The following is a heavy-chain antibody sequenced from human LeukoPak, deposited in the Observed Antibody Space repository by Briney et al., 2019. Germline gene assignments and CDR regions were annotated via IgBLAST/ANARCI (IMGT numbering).Heavy chain of an antibody. CDR3: ARPRYYDFWSGYTIGAFDI. V-gene: IGHV5-51*01. J-gene: IGHJ3*02. CDR2: IYPGDSDT. Sequence: GESLKISCKGSGYSLTSYWIGWVRQMPGKGLEWMGIIYPGDSDTRYSPSFQGQVTISADKSISTAYLQWSSLKASDTAMYYCARPRYYDFWSGYTIGAFDIWGQGTMVTVSS. D-gene: IGHD3-3*01. CDR1: GYSLTSYW.